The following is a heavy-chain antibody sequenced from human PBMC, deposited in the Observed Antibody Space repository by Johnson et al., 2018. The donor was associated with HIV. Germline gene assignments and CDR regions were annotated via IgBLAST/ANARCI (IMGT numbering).Heavy chain of an antibody. CDR2: ISYDGSNK. D-gene: IGHD2-8*01. CDR1: GFSFSSYA. J-gene: IGHJ3*02. CDR3: ARDTWVLSYAFDI. Sequence: VPLVESGGGVVQPGGSLRLSCAASGFSFSSYAMHWVRQAPGKGLEWVAVISYDGSNKYYADSVKGRFTISRDNSKNTLYLQMNSLRAEDTAVYYCARDTWVLSYAFDIWGQGTMVTVS. V-gene: IGHV3-30*04.